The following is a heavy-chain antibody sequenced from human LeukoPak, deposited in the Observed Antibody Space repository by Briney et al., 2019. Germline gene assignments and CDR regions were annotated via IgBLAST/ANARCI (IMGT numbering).Heavy chain of an antibody. V-gene: IGHV3-21*01. CDR3: ARATPFGEDGDYVRYFDL. Sequence: GGSLRLSCAASGFTFSSYSMNWVRQAPGKGLEWVSSISSSSSYIYYADSVKGRFTISRDNAKNPLYLQMNSLRAEDTAVYYCARATPFGEDGDYVRYFDLWGRGTLVTVSS. J-gene: IGHJ2*01. CDR2: ISSSSSYI. D-gene: IGHD4-17*01. CDR1: GFTFSSYS.